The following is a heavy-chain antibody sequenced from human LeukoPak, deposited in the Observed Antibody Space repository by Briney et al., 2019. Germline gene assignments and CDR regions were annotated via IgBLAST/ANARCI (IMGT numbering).Heavy chain of an antibody. J-gene: IGHJ6*03. CDR3: AKGGGLSQHYYMDV. Sequence: GGSLRLSCAASGFTFSSFAMSWVRQAPGKGLEWVSTVTGSGSNTYYADSVKGRFTISRDNSKNTLYVQMNSLRAEDTAVYYCAKGGGLSQHYYMDVWGKGTTVTVSS. D-gene: IGHD2/OR15-2a*01. CDR2: VTGSGSNT. CDR1: GFTFSSFA. V-gene: IGHV3-23*01.